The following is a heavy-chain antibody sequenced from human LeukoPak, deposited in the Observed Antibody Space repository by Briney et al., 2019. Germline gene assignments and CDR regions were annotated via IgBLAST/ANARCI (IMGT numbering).Heavy chain of an antibody. CDR1: GFTFSSYS. J-gene: IGHJ4*02. Sequence: AGGSLRLSCAASGFTFSSYSMNWVRQAPGKGLEWVSSISSSSSYIYYADSVKGRFTISRDNAKNSLYLQMNSLRAEDTAVYYCARDWGSRANFDYWGQGTLVTVSS. D-gene: IGHD3-16*01. V-gene: IGHV3-21*01. CDR3: ARDWGSRANFDY. CDR2: ISSSSSYI.